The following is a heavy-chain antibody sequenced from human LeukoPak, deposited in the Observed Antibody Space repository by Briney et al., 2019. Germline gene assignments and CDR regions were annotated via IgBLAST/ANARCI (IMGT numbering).Heavy chain of an antibody. V-gene: IGHV3-23*01. D-gene: IGHD3-10*01. CDR1: GFTFSSYG. CDR3: AITTWGVYYFDY. Sequence: GGSLRLSCAASGFTFSSYGMTWVRQAPGKGLEYVSSISGSGGHASYADSVKGRFTISRDNSKNTLYLQMNSLRAEDTAVYYCAITTWGVYYFDYWGQGTLVTVSS. J-gene: IGHJ4*02. CDR2: ISGSGGHA.